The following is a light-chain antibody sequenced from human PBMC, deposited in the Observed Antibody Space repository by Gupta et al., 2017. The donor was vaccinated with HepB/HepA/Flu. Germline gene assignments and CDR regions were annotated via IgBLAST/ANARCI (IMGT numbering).Light chain of an antibody. CDR3: ALYMPSGDVL. J-gene: IGLJ3*02. Sequence: QTVVTQEPSFSVSPGGTVTLTCGLTSGPVSTNNYPNWYQQTPGQAPRTLIYNANTRSSGVPDRFSGSILGNKAALTITGAQADDESDYYCALYMPSGDVLFGGGTKLTVL. CDR1: SGPVSTNNY. CDR2: NAN. V-gene: IGLV8-61*01.